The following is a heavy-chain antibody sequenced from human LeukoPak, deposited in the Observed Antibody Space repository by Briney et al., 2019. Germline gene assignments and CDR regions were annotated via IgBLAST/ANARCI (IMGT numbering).Heavy chain of an antibody. Sequence: ETQSLTCTVSGGSISSYYWSWIRQPPGKGLEWIGYIYYSGSTNYNPSLKSRVTISLDTSKNQFSLKLSSVTAADTAVYYCARNYEYCRGGSCYHYGMDVWGQG. J-gene: IGHJ6*02. D-gene: IGHD2-15*01. V-gene: IGHV4-59*01. CDR1: GGSISSYY. CDR3: ARNYEYCRGGSCYHYGMDV. CDR2: IYYSGST.